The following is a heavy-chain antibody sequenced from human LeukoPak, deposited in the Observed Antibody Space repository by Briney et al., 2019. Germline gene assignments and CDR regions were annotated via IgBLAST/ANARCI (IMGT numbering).Heavy chain of an antibody. D-gene: IGHD2-21*01. J-gene: IGHJ4*02. CDR1: GGSFSGYY. Sequence: SETLSLTCAVYGGSFSGYYWSWIRQPPGKGLEWIGSIYYSGSTYYNPSLKSRVTISVDTSKNQFSLKLSSVTAADTAVYYCARHGHLVPIDYWGQGTLVTVSS. CDR3: ARHGHLVPIDY. V-gene: IGHV4-34*01. CDR2: IYYSGST.